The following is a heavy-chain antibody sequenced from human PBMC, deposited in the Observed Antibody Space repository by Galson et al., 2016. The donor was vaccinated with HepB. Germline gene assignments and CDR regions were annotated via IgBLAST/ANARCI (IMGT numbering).Heavy chain of an antibody. CDR3: AHRRGFWSGYNY. CDR1: GFSLSSTGVGVG. J-gene: IGHJ4*02. V-gene: IGHV2-5*02. Sequence: PALVKPTQTLTLTCTFSGFSLSSTGVGVGVGWIRQPPGKALEWLALIYWDDDKRHSPSLKSRLTITKDTSKNQVVLTLTNMDPVDTATYYCAHRRGFWSGYNYWGQGTLVTVSS. D-gene: IGHD3-3*01. CDR2: IYWDDDK.